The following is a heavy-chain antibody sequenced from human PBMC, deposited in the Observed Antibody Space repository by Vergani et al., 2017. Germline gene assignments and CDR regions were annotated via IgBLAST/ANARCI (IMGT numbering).Heavy chain of an antibody. Sequence: EVELVQSGPEMRKPGESLKISCKGSEYSFGNYWIGWFRQMPGKGLEWMGIIYPADSDTRYSPSFQGQVTISADKSISTAFLQWDSLKASDTALYYCARHTTYTDSWGQGTLVTVSS. D-gene: IGHD1-1*01. CDR1: EYSFGNYW. CDR2: IYPADSDT. CDR3: ARHTTYTDS. V-gene: IGHV5-51*01. J-gene: IGHJ4*02.